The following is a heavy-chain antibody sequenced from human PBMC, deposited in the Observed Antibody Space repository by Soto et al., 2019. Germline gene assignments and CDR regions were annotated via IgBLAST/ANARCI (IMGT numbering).Heavy chain of an antibody. V-gene: IGHV4-34*01. D-gene: IGHD3-3*01. J-gene: IGHJ6*02. CDR2: INHSGST. CDR1: GGSFSGYY. CDR3: ARGLRYDFWSGYSYYYYGMDV. Sequence: SETLSLTCAVYGGSFSGYYWSWIRQPPGKGLEWIGEINHSGSTNYNPSLKSRVTISVDTSKNQFSLKLSSVTAADTAVYYCARGLRYDFWSGYSYYYYGMDVWGQGTTVTVSS.